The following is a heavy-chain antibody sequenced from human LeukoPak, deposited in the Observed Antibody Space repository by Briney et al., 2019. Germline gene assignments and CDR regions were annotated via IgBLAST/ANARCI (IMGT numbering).Heavy chain of an antibody. CDR3: ASFRAGLFDY. CDR2: IYYSGST. D-gene: IGHD6-13*01. CDR1: GGSISSYY. Sequence: TSETLSLTRTVSGGSISSYYWSWIRQPPGKGLEWIGYIYYSGSTNYNPSLKSRVTISVDTSKNQFSLKLSSVTAADTAVYYCASFRAGLFDYWGQGTLVTVSS. V-gene: IGHV4-59*08. J-gene: IGHJ4*02.